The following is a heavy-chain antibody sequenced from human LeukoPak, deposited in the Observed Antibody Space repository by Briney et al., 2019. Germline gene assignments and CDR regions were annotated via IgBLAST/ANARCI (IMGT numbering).Heavy chain of an antibody. J-gene: IGHJ3*02. D-gene: IGHD5-18*01. CDR2: TYHSGST. Sequence: SGTLSLTCAVSGGSISSSNWWSWVRQPSGKGLEWIGETYHSGSTNYNPSLKSRVTISVDKSKNQFSLKLSSVTAADTAVYYYARRMDTAMVTGSAFDIWGQGTMVTVSS. V-gene: IGHV4-4*02. CDR1: GGSISSSNW. CDR3: ARRMDTAMVTGSAFDI.